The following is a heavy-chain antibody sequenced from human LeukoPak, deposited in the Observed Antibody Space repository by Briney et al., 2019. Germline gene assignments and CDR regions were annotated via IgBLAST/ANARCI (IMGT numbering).Heavy chain of an antibody. CDR1: GGSISSSSYY. Sequence: PSETLCLTCTVSGGSISSSSYYWGWIRQPPGKGLEWIGSIYYSGSTYYNPSLKSRVTISVDTSKNQFSLKLSSVTAADTAAYYCARDGYYYDSSGYWVGPDYWGQGTLVTVSS. J-gene: IGHJ4*02. V-gene: IGHV4-39*07. CDR3: ARDGYYYDSSGYWVGPDY. CDR2: IYYSGST. D-gene: IGHD3-22*01.